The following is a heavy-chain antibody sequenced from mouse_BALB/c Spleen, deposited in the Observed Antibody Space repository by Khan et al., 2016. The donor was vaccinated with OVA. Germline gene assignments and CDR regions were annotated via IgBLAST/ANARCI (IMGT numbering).Heavy chain of an antibody. J-gene: IGHJ4*01. CDR1: GFLLTNYG. V-gene: IGHV2-6-1*01. CDR3: ARQPYYHYNIMDY. CDR2: IWSDGST. Sequence: VELVESGPGLVAPSQSLSITCTISGFLLTNYGVHWVRQPPGKGLEWLVVIWSDGSTTYNSALKSRLTISKDNSKRQVFLKMNSLQTDDTGMYFCARQPYYHYNIMDYWGQGTSVTVSS. D-gene: IGHD2-10*01.